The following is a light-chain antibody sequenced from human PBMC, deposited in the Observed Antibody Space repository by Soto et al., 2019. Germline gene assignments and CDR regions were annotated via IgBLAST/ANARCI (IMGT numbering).Light chain of an antibody. Sequence: VMTQTPLSSPVTLGQPASISCRSSQSLLHSNGYNYLDWYLQKPGQSPQLLIYLGSNRASGVPDRFSGSGSGTDFTLKISRVEAEDVGVYYCMQPLQSWTFGQGTKVDIK. J-gene: IGKJ1*01. CDR2: LGS. CDR3: MQPLQSWT. V-gene: IGKV2-28*01. CDR1: QSLLHSNGYNY.